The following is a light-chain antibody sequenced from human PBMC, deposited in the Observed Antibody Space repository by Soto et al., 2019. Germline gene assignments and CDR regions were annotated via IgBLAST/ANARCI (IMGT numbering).Light chain of an antibody. CDR3: QEYGSSSFT. CDR1: QSVSSSY. Sequence: EIVLTQSPGTLSLSSGERATLSCRASQSVSSSYLAWYQQTPGQAPRLLVYDTFSRDTGIPDRFSGSGSGTDFTLPISRLEPEDFAVYYCQEYGSSSFTFGQWTKLEIK. CDR2: DTF. J-gene: IGKJ2*01. V-gene: IGKV3-20*01.